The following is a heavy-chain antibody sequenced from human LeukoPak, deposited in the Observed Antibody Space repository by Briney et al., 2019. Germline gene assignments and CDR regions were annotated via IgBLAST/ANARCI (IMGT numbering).Heavy chain of an antibody. D-gene: IGHD2-15*01. CDR2: IYYSGST. V-gene: IGHV4-59*01. CDR1: GGSISSYY. J-gene: IGHJ6*03. CDR3: ARGLYCSGGSCLMDV. Sequence: PSETLSLTCTVSGGSISSYYWSWIRQPPGKGLEWIGYIYYSGSTNYNPSLKSRVTMSVDTSKNQFSLKLSSVTAADTAVYYCARGLYCSGGSCLMDVWGKGTTVTISS.